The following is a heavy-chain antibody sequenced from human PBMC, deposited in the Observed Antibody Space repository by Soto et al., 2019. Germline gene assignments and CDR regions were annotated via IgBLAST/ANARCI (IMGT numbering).Heavy chain of an antibody. D-gene: IGHD3-9*01. CDR1: GYTFTSYA. V-gene: IGHV1-3*01. Sequence: ASVKVFCKASGYTFTSYAMHWVRQAPGQRLEWMGWINAGNGNTKYSQKFQGRVTITRDTSASTAYMELSSLRSEDTAVYYCARANYDILTGLQNTDYWGQGTLVTVSS. CDR2: INAGNGNT. CDR3: ARANYDILTGLQNTDY. J-gene: IGHJ4*02.